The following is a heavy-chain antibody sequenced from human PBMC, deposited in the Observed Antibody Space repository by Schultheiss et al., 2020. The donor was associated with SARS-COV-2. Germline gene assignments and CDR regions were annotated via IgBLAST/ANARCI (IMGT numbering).Heavy chain of an antibody. CDR1: GFTFSSYG. J-gene: IGHJ6*02. D-gene: IGHD2-15*01. V-gene: IGHV3-48*04. Sequence: GGSLRLSCAASGFTFSSYGMHWVRQAPGKGLEWVSYISSSGSTIYYADSVKGRFTISRDNAKNSLYLQMNSLRAEDTAVYYCARLLTNYYYYYGMDVWGQGTTVTVSS. CDR2: ISSSGSTI. CDR3: ARLLTNYYYYYGMDV.